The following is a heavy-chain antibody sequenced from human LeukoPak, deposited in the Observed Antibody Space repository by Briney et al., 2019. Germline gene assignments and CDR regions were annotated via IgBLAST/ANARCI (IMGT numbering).Heavy chain of an antibody. CDR3: ARELYYYDSSGYWYFDL. V-gene: IGHV4-31*03. D-gene: IGHD3-22*01. Sequence: SETLSLTCTVSGGSISSGGYYWSWIRQHPGKGLEWIGYIYYSGSTYYNPSLKSRVTISVDTSKNQFSLKLSSMTAADTAVYYCARELYYYDSSGYWYFDLWGRGTLVTVSS. CDR1: GGSISSGGYY. CDR2: IYYSGST. J-gene: IGHJ2*01.